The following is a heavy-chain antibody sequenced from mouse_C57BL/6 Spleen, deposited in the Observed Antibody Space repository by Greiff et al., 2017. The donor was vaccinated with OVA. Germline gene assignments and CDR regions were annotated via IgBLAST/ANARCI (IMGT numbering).Heavy chain of an antibody. D-gene: IGHD2-10*02. Sequence: QVQLKESGAELVRPGASVTLSCKASGYTFTDYEMHWVKQTPVHGLEWIGAIDPETGGTAYNQKFKGKAILTADKSSSTAYMELRSLTSEDSAVYYCTRAGYGPGFAYWGQGTLVTVSA. J-gene: IGHJ3*01. V-gene: IGHV1-15*01. CDR3: TRAGYGPGFAY. CDR1: GYTFTDYE. CDR2: IDPETGGT.